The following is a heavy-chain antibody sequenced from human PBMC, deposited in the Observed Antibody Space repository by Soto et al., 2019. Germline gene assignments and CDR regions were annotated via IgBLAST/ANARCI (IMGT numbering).Heavy chain of an antibody. CDR3: DRDRDGSSWPLGWFDP. V-gene: IGHV3-11*01. J-gene: IGHJ5*02. CDR1: GFTANDYY. CDR2: ISTTGSTT. Sequence: GGSLRLSCAGSGFTANDYYFYMGWFRQAPGKGLEWISYISTTGSTTYYADSVKGRFTISRDHAKNSVYLQMNSLRAEDTAIYYCDRDRDGSSWPLGWFDPWGQGTLVTVSS. D-gene: IGHD6-13*01.